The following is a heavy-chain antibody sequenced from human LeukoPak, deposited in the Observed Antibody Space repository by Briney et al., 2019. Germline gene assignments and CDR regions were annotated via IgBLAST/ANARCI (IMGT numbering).Heavy chain of an antibody. CDR2: IDGSGNT. CDR3: ARWCSSSSCYGGYDY. CDR1: GASISNSH. V-gene: IGHV4-59*10. Sequence: PSETLSLTCDVSGASISNSHWTWIRQPAGKGLEWIGRIDGSGNTIYSPSLKNRVTMSVDTSKKQFSLELGSVTAADTAFYYCARWCSSSSCYGGYDYWGQGTPVTVSS. J-gene: IGHJ4*02. D-gene: IGHD2-2*01.